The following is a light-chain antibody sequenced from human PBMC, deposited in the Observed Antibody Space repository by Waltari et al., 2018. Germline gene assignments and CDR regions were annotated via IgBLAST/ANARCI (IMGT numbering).Light chain of an antibody. Sequence: QSALTQPASVSGSPGQSLTISCTGTSSDVGGYNYVSWYQQNPGKAPKVMIYDVSKRPSGVSNRFSGSKSGNTASLTISGLQAEDEADYYCSSYTSSSTWVFGGGTKLTVL. CDR2: DVS. J-gene: IGLJ3*02. V-gene: IGLV2-14*01. CDR3: SSYTSSSTWV. CDR1: SSDVGGYNY.